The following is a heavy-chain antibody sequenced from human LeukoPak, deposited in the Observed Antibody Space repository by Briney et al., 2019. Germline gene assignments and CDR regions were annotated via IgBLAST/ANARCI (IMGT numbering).Heavy chain of an antibody. Sequence: SVKVSCKASGGTFSSYAISWVRQAPGQGLEWMGRIIPILGIANYAQKFQGRVTITADKSTSTAYMELSSLRSEDTAVYYCARGWAWLRNDYYYYMDVWGKGTTVTVSS. D-gene: IGHD5-12*01. J-gene: IGHJ6*03. CDR3: ARGWAWLRNDYYYYMDV. V-gene: IGHV1-69*04. CDR2: IIPILGIA. CDR1: GGTFSSYA.